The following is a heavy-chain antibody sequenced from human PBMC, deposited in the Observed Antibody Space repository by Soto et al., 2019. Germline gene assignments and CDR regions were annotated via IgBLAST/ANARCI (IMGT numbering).Heavy chain of an antibody. V-gene: IGHV3-21*01. D-gene: IGHD3-3*01. Sequence: GGSLRLSCAASGFTFSSYSMNWVRQAPGKGLEWVSSISSSSSYIYYADSVKGRFTISRDSAKNSLYLQMNSLSAEDTAVYYCARVLVRAGLWSGYYHDYYCYYGMDVWGEGTTVTVSS. CDR3: ARVLVRAGLWSGYYHDYYCYYGMDV. CDR2: ISSSSSYI. J-gene: IGHJ6*04. CDR1: GFTFSSYS.